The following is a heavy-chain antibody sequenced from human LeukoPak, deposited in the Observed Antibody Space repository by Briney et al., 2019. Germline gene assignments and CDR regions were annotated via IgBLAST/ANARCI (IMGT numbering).Heavy chain of an antibody. CDR2: IYSGGST. CDR1: GFTVSSNY. J-gene: IGHJ4*02. D-gene: IGHD5-18*01. Sequence: PGGSLRLSCAASGFTVSSNYMSWVRQAPGKGLEWVSVIYSGGSTYYADSVKGRLTISRDNSKNTLYLQMNSLRAEDTAVYYCASLGDTAMVIDDYWGQGTLVTVSS. V-gene: IGHV3-66*01. CDR3: ASLGDTAMVIDDY.